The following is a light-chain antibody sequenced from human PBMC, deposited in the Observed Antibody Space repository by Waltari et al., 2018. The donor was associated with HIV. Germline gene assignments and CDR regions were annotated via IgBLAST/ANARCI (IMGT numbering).Light chain of an antibody. CDR1: SPNIGAGYD. CDR2: CNS. CDR3: QSYDRSLCNWF. Sequence: QSVLTQPPSVSGAPGQRVTISCTGSSPNIGAGYDVHWYQQLPGTAPKLLIYCNSNLPSGFPDRFFGSKSVTSASLAISGLQPDDETDYYCQSYDRSLCNWFFGCGSKLTVL. J-gene: IGLJ3*02. V-gene: IGLV1-40*01.